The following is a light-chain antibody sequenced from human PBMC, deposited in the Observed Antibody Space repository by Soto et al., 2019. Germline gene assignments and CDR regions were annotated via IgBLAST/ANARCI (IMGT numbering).Light chain of an antibody. CDR2: DVT. CDR1: SSDIGDYDY. V-gene: IGLV2-14*01. Sequence: QSVLTQPASVSGSPGQSITISCTGTSSDIGDYDYVSWYQHLPGKAPKLLIFDVTHRPSGVSDRFSGSKSGNTASLTISGVRPEDEADYYCCSFTSSNTHVFGTGTKLTVL. CDR3: CSFTSSNTHV. J-gene: IGLJ1*01.